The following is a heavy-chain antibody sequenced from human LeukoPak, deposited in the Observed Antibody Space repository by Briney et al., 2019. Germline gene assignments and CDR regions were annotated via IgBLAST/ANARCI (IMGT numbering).Heavy chain of an antibody. CDR3: ARDPNGSGNWNY. CDR2: INPNSGGT. D-gene: IGHD3-10*01. Sequence: ASVKVSCKASGYTFTGYYMHWVRQAPGQGLEWTGWINPNSGGTNDAQKFQGRVTMTRDTSISTAYMELSRLRSDDTAVYYCARDPNGSGNWNYWGQGTLVTVSS. V-gene: IGHV1-2*02. J-gene: IGHJ4*02. CDR1: GYTFTGYY.